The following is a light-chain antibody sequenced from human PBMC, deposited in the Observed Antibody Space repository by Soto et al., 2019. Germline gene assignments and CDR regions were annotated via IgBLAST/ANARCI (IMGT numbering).Light chain of an antibody. J-gene: IGKJ1*01. CDR1: QGIGND. Sequence: AIQMTQSPSSLSASVGDRVTISCRASQGIGNDLGWYQQKPGKAPKVLILAASNLQTGVPSRFSGSGSGTDFTLTISSLQPEDFATYYCLHYHSYPRTFGRGTKVEIK. CDR2: AAS. V-gene: IGKV1-6*01. CDR3: LHYHSYPRT.